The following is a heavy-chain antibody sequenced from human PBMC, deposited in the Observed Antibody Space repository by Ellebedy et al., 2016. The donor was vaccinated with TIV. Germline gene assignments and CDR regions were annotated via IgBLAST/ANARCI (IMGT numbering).Heavy chain of an antibody. CDR1: GFTFSYYG. V-gene: IGHV3-30*02. D-gene: IGHD6-13*01. J-gene: IGHJ4*02. Sequence: PGGSLRLSCAASGFTFSYYGMHWVRQAPGKGLAWVAFIRYDGSNKYYADSVKGRFTISRDNSKNTLYLQMNSLRAEDTAIYYCAKTQGIATYFDYWGQGTLVTVSS. CDR3: AKTQGIATYFDY. CDR2: IRYDGSNK.